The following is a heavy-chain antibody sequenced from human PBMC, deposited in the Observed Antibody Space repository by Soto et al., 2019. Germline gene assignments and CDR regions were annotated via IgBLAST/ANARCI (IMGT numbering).Heavy chain of an antibody. J-gene: IGHJ6*02. CDR1: GFSLSTSGVG. CDR2: IYWNDDK. Sequence: QITLKESGPTLVKPTQTLTLTCTFSGFSLSTSGVGVGWIRQPPVKALEWLALIYWNDDKRYSPSLKSRLTIPKDTPKNQVVLTMTNMDPVDTATYYCAHSGYYDSSGYYCADVWGQGTTVTVSS. V-gene: IGHV2-5*01. CDR3: AHSGYYDSSGYYCADV. D-gene: IGHD3-22*01.